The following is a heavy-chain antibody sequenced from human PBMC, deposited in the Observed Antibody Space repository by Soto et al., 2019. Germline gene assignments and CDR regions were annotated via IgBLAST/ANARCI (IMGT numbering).Heavy chain of an antibody. D-gene: IGHD3-22*01. CDR1: GGSISSYY. CDR2: IYYSGST. CDR3: ARWNMKSGYYGY. J-gene: IGHJ4*02. Sequence: PSETLSLTCTVSGGSISSYYWSWIRQPPGKGLEWIGYIYYSGSTNYNPSLKSRVTISVDTSKNQFSLKLSSVTAADTAVYYCARWNMKSGYYGYWGQGTLVTVSS. V-gene: IGHV4-59*01.